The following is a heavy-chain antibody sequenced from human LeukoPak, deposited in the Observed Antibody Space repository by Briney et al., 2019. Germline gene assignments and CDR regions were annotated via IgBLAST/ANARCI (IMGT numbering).Heavy chain of an antibody. CDR2: ISSSSSYI. V-gene: IGHV3-21*01. D-gene: IGHD3-22*01. Sequence: PGGSLRLSCAASGFTFSSYSMNWVRQAPGKGLEWDSSISSSSSYIYYADSVKGRFTISRDNAKNSLYLQMNSLRAEDTAVYYCARDGNYYDSSGYYWDDAFDIWGQGTMVTVSS. J-gene: IGHJ3*02. CDR1: GFTFSSYS. CDR3: ARDGNYYDSSGYYWDDAFDI.